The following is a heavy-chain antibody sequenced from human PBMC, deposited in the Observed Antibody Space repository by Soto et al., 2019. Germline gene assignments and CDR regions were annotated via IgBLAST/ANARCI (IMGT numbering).Heavy chain of an antibody. CDR2: ISSSSSYI. CDR3: ARDQVAAAGTGRVYYYGMDV. D-gene: IGHD6-13*01. Sequence: GGSLRLSCAASGFTFSSYSMNWVRQAPGKGLEWVSSISSSSSYIYYADSVKGRFTISRDNAKNSLYLQMNSLRAEDTAVYYCARDQVAAAGTGRVYYYGMDVWGQGTTVTVSS. V-gene: IGHV3-21*01. CDR1: GFTFSSYS. J-gene: IGHJ6*02.